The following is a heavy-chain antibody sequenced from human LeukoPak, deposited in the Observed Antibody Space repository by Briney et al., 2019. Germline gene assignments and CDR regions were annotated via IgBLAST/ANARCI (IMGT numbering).Heavy chain of an antibody. CDR1: GFTFSSYN. CDR3: AKVPQGRQWLPFDY. Sequence: TGGSLRLSCAASGFTFSSYNMNWVRQAPGKGLEWVSAISGSGGSTYYADSVKGRFTISRDNSKNTLYLQMNSLRAEDTAVYYCAKVPQGRQWLPFDYWGQGTLVTVSS. J-gene: IGHJ4*02. V-gene: IGHV3-23*01. D-gene: IGHD5-12*01. CDR2: ISGSGGST.